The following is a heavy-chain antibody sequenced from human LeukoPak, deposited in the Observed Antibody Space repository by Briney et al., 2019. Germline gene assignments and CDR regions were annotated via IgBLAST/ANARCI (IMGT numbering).Heavy chain of an antibody. Sequence: SETLSLTCTVSGGSISSYYWSWIRQPAGKGLEWIGRIYTSGSTNYNPSLNSRVTMSVETSKNQFSLKLSSVTAADTAVYYCARDRELGGDYSGYFYYMDVWGKGTTVTISS. CDR3: ARDRELGGDYSGYFYYMDV. V-gene: IGHV4-4*07. CDR1: GGSISSYY. CDR2: IYTSGST. D-gene: IGHD4-11*01. J-gene: IGHJ6*03.